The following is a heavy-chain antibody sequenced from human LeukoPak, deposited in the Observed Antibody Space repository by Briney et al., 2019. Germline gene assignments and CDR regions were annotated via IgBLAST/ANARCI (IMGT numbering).Heavy chain of an antibody. J-gene: IGHJ4*02. Sequence: SETPSLTCTVSGGSTSTYFWSWIRQPAGKGLEWIGRIYDSGTNYDPSLKSRVTMSADTSKNQFSLKLSSVTAADTAVYFCAREVIIRGVTHFDYWGQGALVTVSS. D-gene: IGHD3-10*01. CDR2: IYDSGT. V-gene: IGHV4-4*07. CDR3: AREVIIRGVTHFDY. CDR1: GGSTSTYF.